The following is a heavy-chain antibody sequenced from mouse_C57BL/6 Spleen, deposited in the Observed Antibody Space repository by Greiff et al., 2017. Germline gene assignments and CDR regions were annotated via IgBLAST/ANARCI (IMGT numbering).Heavy chain of an antibody. CDR1: GFTFSSYT. V-gene: IGHV5-9*01. Sequence: EVKVEESGGGLVKPGGSLKLSCAASGFTFSSYTMSWVRQTPEKRLEWVATISGGGGNTYYPDSVKGRFTISRDNAKNTLYLQMSSLRSEDTALYYCASYYYGSSTWFAYWGQGTLVTVSA. J-gene: IGHJ3*01. CDR3: ASYYYGSSTWFAY. CDR2: ISGGGGNT. D-gene: IGHD1-1*01.